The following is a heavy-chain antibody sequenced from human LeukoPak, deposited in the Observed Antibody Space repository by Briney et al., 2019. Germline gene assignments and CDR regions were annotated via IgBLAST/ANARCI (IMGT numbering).Heavy chain of an antibody. CDR3: ARTYYYDSSGYYYYGMDV. V-gene: IGHV1-24*01. D-gene: IGHD3-22*01. CDR1: GYTLTELS. CDR2: FDPEDGET. Sequence: ASVKVSCKVSGYTLTELSMHWVRQAPGKGLEWMGGFDPEDGETIYAQKFQGRVTMTEDTSTDTAYMELSSLRSEDTAVYYCARTYYYDSSGYYYYGMDVWGQGTTVTVSS. J-gene: IGHJ6*02.